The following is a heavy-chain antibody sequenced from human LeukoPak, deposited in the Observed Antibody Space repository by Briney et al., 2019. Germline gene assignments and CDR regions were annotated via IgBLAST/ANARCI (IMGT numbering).Heavy chain of an antibody. J-gene: IGHJ4*02. Sequence: GGSLRLSCAASGFTFSSYSMNWVRQAPGKGLEWVSSISSSSSYIYYADSVKGRFTISRDNAKNSLYLQMNSLRAEDTAVYYCARDSGGWYQPLWGQGTLVTVSS. CDR1: GFTFSSYS. V-gene: IGHV3-21*01. D-gene: IGHD6-19*01. CDR2: ISSSSSYI. CDR3: ARDSGGWYQPL.